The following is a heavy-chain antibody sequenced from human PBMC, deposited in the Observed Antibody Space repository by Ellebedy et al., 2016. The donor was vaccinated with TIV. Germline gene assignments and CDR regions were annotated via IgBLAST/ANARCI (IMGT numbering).Heavy chain of an antibody. Sequence: GESLKISCAASGFIFNNYNLHWVRPAPGKGLEWVAIAHNDETYKFYAESVKGRFTVSRDNSANTAYLQMYSLRGEDTAVYYCAKDRGFAMDVWGQGTTVIVSS. CDR3: AKDRGFAMDV. V-gene: IGHV3-30*02. J-gene: IGHJ6*02. CDR2: AHNDETYK. CDR1: GFIFNNYN. D-gene: IGHD3-10*01.